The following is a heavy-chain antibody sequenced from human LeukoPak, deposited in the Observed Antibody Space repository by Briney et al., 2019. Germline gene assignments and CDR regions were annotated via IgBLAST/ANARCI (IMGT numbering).Heavy chain of an antibody. CDR3: TTDEGCSGGSCRFDP. V-gene: IGHV3-15*01. Sequence: PGGSLRLSCAASGFTFSNAWMSWVRQAPGKGLEWVGRIKSKTDGGTTDYAAPVKGRFTISRDDSKNTLYLQMNSLKTEDTAVYYCTTDEGCSGGSCRFDPWGQGTLVTVSS. J-gene: IGHJ5*02. CDR2: IKSKTDGGTT. CDR1: GFTFSNAW. D-gene: IGHD2-15*01.